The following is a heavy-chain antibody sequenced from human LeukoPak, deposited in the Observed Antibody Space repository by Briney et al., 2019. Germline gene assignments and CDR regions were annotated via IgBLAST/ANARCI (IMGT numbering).Heavy chain of an antibody. D-gene: IGHD3-3*01. CDR3: ARYDFWSGYSSVGAMDV. CDR1: GGSISSYY. V-gene: IGHV4-59*07. CDR2: ISYSGST. J-gene: IGHJ6*02. Sequence: SDTLSLTCTVSGGSISSYYWNWIRQPTGKALECIGYISYSGSTNYNPSLKSRVTISVDTSKNQFSLNLSSVTAADTAVYFCARYDFWSGYSSVGAMDVWGQGTTVTVSS.